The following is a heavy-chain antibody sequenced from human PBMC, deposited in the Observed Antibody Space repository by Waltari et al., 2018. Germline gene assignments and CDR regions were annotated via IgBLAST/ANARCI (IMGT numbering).Heavy chain of an antibody. D-gene: IGHD3-16*01. Sequence: EEQLVAYGGGLVQPGGSLRLSCAASGFSFSRYWMHWVRQAPEKGLVFVSCIHSDWIDTTYADSVKCRFTTSIDYSLNTLYLQMIILIVEDSSMYYCAMGVFYLSFDIWAQVTMFTVSS. J-gene: IGHJ3*02. V-gene: IGHV3-74*02. CDR3: AMGVFYLSFDI. CDR2: IHSDWIDT. CDR1: GFSFSRYW.